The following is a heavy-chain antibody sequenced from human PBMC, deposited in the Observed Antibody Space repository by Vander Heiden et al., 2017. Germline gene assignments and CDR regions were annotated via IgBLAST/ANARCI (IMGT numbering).Heavy chain of an antibody. V-gene: IGHV1-18*01. D-gene: IGHD3-3*02. J-gene: IGHJ5*02. CDR2: ISAYNGNT. CDR1: GYTFTSYG. Sequence: QVQLVQSGAEVKKPGASVKVSCKASGYTFTSYGISWVRQAPGQGLEWMGWISAYNGNTNYAQKLQGTVTMTTDTSTSTAYMELRSLRSDDTAVYYCARGFLLGFLEWPGWFDPWGQGTLVTVSS. CDR3: ARGFLLGFLEWPGWFDP.